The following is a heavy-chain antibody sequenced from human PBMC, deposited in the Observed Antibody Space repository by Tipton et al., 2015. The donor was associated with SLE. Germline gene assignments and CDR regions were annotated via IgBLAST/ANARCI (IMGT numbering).Heavy chain of an antibody. J-gene: IGHJ6*03. V-gene: IGHV4-61*02. CDR3: ARVSLPGYYMDV. Sequence: TLSLTCTVSGGSISSGSYYWSWIRQPAGKGLEWIGRIYTSGSTNYNPPLKSRVTISVDTSKNQFSLKLSSVTAADTAVYYCARVSLPGYYMDVWGKGTTVTVSS. D-gene: IGHD3-16*02. CDR2: IYTSGST. CDR1: GGSISSGSYY.